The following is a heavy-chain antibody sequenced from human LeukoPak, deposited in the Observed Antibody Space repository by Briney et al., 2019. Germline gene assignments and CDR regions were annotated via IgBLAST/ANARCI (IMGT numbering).Heavy chain of an antibody. CDR2: IYHSGST. J-gene: IGHJ4*02. CDR1: GYSISSGYY. CDR3: ARRNLKYNFGSGRFFEY. Sequence: SETLSLTCTVSGYSISSGYYWGGIRQPPGKGLEWIGSIYHSGSTYYNPSLKSRVTISVDTSKNQSSLKLSSVTAADTAVYFCARRNLKYNFGSGRFFEYWGQGTLVTVYS. V-gene: IGHV4-38-2*02. D-gene: IGHD3-10*01.